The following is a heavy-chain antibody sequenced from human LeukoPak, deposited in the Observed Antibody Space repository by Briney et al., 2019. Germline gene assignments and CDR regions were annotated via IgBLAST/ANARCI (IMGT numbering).Heavy chain of an antibody. D-gene: IGHD3-22*01. CDR1: GFPFSCYA. CDR2: ISSSRSYI. CDR3: ARVGDSSGYYYVDAFDI. Sequence: GGSLRHPCAASGFPFSCYAMSWVRQAPGKGLEWVSSISSSRSYIYYADSVKGRFTISRDNAKNSLYLQVNSLRAEDTAVYYCARVGDSSGYYYVDAFDIWGQGTMVTVSS. J-gene: IGHJ3*02. V-gene: IGHV3-21*01.